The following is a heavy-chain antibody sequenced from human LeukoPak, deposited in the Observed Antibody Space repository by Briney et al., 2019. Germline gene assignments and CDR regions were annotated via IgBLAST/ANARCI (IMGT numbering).Heavy chain of an antibody. D-gene: IGHD3-10*01. V-gene: IGHV1-18*04. CDR1: GYTFTGYY. J-gene: IGHJ5*02. CDR3: ARSLLHYGSGSYPNWFDP. CDR2: ISAYNGNT. Sequence: GASVKVSCKASGYTFTGYYMHWVRQAPGQGLEWMGWISAYNGNTNYAQKLQGRVTMTTDTSTSTAYMELRSLRSDDTAVYYCARSLLHYGSGSYPNWFDPWGQGTLVTVSS.